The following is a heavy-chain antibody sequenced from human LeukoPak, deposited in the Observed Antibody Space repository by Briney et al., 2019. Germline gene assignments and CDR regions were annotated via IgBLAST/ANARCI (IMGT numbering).Heavy chain of an antibody. Sequence: GGSLRLSCATSGFAFSTYGMHWVRQAPGKGLEWVAAIWYDGSNDYYADSVKGRFTISRDNSKNTLSLQMNSLRAEDTAVYYCAREADCSGGSCYRGAFDIWGQGTMVTVSS. CDR3: AREADCSGGSCYRGAFDI. D-gene: IGHD2-15*01. CDR1: GFAFSTYG. J-gene: IGHJ3*02. CDR2: IWYDGSND. V-gene: IGHV3-33*01.